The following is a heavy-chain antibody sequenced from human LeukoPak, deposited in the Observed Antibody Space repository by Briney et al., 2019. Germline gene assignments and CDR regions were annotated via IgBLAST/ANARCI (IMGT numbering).Heavy chain of an antibody. CDR3: ARAGYSYGYQNY. D-gene: IGHD5-18*01. CDR1: GGTFSSYA. J-gene: IGHJ4*02. V-gene: IGHV1-69*04. CDR2: IIPILGIA. Sequence: SVKVSCKASGGTFSSYAISWVRQAPGQGLEWMGRIIPILGIANYAQKFQGRVTITADKSTSTACMELSSLRSEDTAVYYCARAGYSYGYQNYWGQGTLVTVSS.